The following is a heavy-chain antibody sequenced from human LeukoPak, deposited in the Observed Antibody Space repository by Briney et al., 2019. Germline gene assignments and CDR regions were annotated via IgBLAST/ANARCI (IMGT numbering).Heavy chain of an antibody. CDR1: GGSISYYY. Sequence: SETLSLTCTVSGGSISYYYWSWIRQPAGKGLEWIGRIYTSGSTNYNPSLKSRVTMSVDTSKNQFSLKLSSVTAADTAVYYCARRGGAYYDSSASMFDPWGQGTLVTVSS. V-gene: IGHV4-4*07. CDR2: IYTSGST. J-gene: IGHJ5*02. D-gene: IGHD3-22*01. CDR3: ARRGGAYYDSSASMFDP.